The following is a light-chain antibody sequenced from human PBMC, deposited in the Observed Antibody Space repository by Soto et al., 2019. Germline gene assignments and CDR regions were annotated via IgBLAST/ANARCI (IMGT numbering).Light chain of an antibody. V-gene: IGLV1-40*01. CDR1: SSNIGAGYD. CDR2: GNS. J-gene: IGLJ1*01. CDR3: QAYNSSLSNG. Sequence: QSVLTQPPSVSGAPGQRVTISCTGSSSNIGAGYDVHWYQQLPGTAPKLLIYGNSNRPSGVPDRFSGPKSGTSASLAIPGLQAEDEADYYCQAYNSSLSNGFGTETKVTAL.